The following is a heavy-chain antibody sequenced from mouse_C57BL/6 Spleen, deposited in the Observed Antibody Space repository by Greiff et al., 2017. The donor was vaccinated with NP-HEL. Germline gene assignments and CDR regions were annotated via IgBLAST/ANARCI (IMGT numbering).Heavy chain of an antibody. CDR1: GYTFTSYW. Sequence: VQLQQPGAELVKPGASVKVSCKASGYTFTSYWMHWVKQRPGQGLEWIGRIHPSDSDTNYNQKFKGKATLTVDKSSSTAYMQLSSLTSEDSAVYDCATHYYYDYEGNYFDYWGQGTTLTVSS. J-gene: IGHJ2*01. D-gene: IGHD2-4*01. CDR2: IHPSDSDT. V-gene: IGHV1-74*01. CDR3: ATHYYYDYEGNYFDY.